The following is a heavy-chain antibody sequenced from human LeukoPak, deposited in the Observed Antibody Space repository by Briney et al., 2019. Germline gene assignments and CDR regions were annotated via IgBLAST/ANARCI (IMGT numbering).Heavy chain of an antibody. Sequence: ASVKVSCKASGYTFTSYDINWVRQATGQGLEWMGWMNPNSGNTGYAQKFQGRVTMTRNTSISTAYMELRSLRSDDTAVYYCARDPPYCSGGSCYFGYWGQGTLVTVSS. CDR2: MNPNSGNT. V-gene: IGHV1-8*01. CDR1: GYTFTSYD. D-gene: IGHD2-15*01. CDR3: ARDPPYCSGGSCYFGY. J-gene: IGHJ4*02.